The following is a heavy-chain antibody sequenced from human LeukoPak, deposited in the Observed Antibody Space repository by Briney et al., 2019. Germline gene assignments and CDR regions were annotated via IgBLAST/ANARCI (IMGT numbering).Heavy chain of an antibody. CDR2: VSGYNGNT. D-gene: IGHD2-21*01. V-gene: IGHV1-18*01. CDR3: ARGDWFDP. CDR1: GYTFTSYD. J-gene: IGHJ5*02. Sequence: ASVEVSCKASGYTFTSYDINWVRQAPGQGLEWMGWVSGYNGNTNYAQKFEGRVAMTTDTSSSTAYMELRNLRSDDTAIYYCARGDWFDPWGQGTLVTVSS.